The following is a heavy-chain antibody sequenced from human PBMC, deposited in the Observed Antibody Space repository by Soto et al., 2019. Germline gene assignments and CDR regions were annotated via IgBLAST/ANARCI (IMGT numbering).Heavy chain of an antibody. CDR1: GGSISNSNW. Sequence: QVQLQESGPGLVKPSGTLSLTCGVFGGSISNSNWWTWVRQPPGKGLEWIGEIYHTGSTNYNSSLMSRVTISLDKPNNQFSLNLSSVTAAYTDVDYCAHRPIVGAAIWGQGTLVTVSS. CDR3: AHRPIVGAAI. D-gene: IGHD1-26*01. V-gene: IGHV4-4*02. CDR2: IYHTGST. J-gene: IGHJ4*02.